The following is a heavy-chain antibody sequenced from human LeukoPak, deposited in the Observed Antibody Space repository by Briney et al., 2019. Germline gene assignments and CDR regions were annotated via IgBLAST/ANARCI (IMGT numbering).Heavy chain of an antibody. Sequence: GESLRLSCAASGFTFSSYAMHWVRQAPGKGLEWVAVISYDGSNKYYADSVKGRFTISRDNSKNTLYLQMNSLRAEDTAVYYCARVQFPHYYGSGSYPGTFDYWGQGTLVTVSS. CDR2: ISYDGSNK. CDR1: GFTFSSYA. D-gene: IGHD3-10*01. J-gene: IGHJ4*02. V-gene: IGHV3-30-3*01. CDR3: ARVQFPHYYGSGSYPGTFDY.